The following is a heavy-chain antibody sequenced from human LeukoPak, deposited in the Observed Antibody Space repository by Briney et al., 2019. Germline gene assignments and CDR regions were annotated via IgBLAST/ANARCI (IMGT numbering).Heavy chain of an antibody. CDR2: ISGSSYYI. Sequence: GGPLRDSCAASGFRFCGYTINWGPQAPGKGLEWVSSISGSSYYIYYADSVKGRFTISRDNAKNSLYLQMNSLRAEDTAVYYCTSSTGVTTGYRMAVWGEGPTVAVSS. CDR3: TSSTGVTTGYRMAV. V-gene: IGHV3-21*01. CDR1: GFRFCGYT. J-gene: IGHJ6*04. D-gene: IGHD4-17*01.